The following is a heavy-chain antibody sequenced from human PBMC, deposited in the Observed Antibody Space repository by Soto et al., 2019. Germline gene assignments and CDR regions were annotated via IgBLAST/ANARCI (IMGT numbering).Heavy chain of an antibody. Sequence: QVQLVESGGGVVQPGRSLRLSCAASGFTFSSYGMHRVRQAPGKGLEWVAVIWYDGSNKYHADSVKGRFTISRDNSKNTLYLQMNSLRAEDTAVYYCAREAPYYGMDVWGQGTTVTVSS. CDR3: AREAPYYGMDV. J-gene: IGHJ6*02. V-gene: IGHV3-33*01. CDR2: IWYDGSNK. CDR1: GFTFSSYG.